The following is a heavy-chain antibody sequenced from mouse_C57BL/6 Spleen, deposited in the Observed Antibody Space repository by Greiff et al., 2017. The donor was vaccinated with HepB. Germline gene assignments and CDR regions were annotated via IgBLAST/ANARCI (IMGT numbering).Heavy chain of an antibody. CDR1: GYTFTSYW. CDR2: IDPSDSYT. D-gene: IGHD3-2*02. CDR3: ARGSSGY. V-gene: IGHV1-50*01. J-gene: IGHJ2*01. Sequence: QVQLQQSGAELVKPGASVKLSCKASGYTFTSYWMQWVKQRPGQGLEWIGEIDPSDSYTNYNQKFKGKATVTVDTSSSTAYMQLSSLTSEDSAVYYCARGSSGYWGQGTTLTVSS.